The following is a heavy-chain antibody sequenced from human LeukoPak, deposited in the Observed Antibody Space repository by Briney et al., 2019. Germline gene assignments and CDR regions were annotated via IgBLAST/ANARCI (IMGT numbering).Heavy chain of an antibody. J-gene: IGHJ4*02. CDR2: ISKTSTKI. D-gene: IGHD4-17*01. CDR3: VRGDGDLFDF. Sequence: GGSLRLSCAASGFTFRTYNMNWVRQAPGKGLEWVSFISKTSTKIYDGDSVRGRFTISRDNAKNSIHLQMGSLRVEDTAVYYCVRGDGDLFDFWGQGTLVSVSS. CDR1: GFTFRTYN. V-gene: IGHV3-21*06.